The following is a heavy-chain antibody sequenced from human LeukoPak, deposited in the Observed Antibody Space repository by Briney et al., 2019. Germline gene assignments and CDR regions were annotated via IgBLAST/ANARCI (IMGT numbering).Heavy chain of an antibody. Sequence: SQTLPLTCTVSGGSISSGSYYWSWIRQPAGKGLEWIGRIYASGSTNYNPSLKSRVTISVDTSKNQFSLKLSSVTAADTAVYYCARSLTIFGVGSWYFDLWGRGTLVTVSS. CDR2: IYASGST. J-gene: IGHJ2*01. V-gene: IGHV4-61*02. CDR3: ARSLTIFGVGSWYFDL. D-gene: IGHD3-3*01. CDR1: GGSISSGSYY.